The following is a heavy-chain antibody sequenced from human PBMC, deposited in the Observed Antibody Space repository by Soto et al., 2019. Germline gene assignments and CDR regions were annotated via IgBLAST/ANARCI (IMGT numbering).Heavy chain of an antibody. J-gene: IGHJ4*02. V-gene: IGHV1-69*06. D-gene: IGHD6-19*01. CDR3: ARRGIAVAGTNYFDY. Sequence: SVKVSCKASGGTFSSYAISWVRQAPGQGLEWMGGIIPIFGTANYAQKFQGRVTITADKSTSTAYMELSSLRSEDTAVHYCARRGIAVAGTNYFDYWGQGTLVTVSS. CDR1: GGTFSSYA. CDR2: IIPIFGTA.